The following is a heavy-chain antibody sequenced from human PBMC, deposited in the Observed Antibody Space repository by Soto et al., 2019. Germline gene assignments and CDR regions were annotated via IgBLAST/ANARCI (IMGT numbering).Heavy chain of an antibody. CDR3: ARVMGGAVLYYYLGMDV. J-gene: IGHJ6*02. V-gene: IGHV3-30*03. CDR1: GFTFNSYG. CDR2: ISYDGGDK. D-gene: IGHD3-16*01. Sequence: QEQLVESGGGVVQPGRSLRLSCVASGFTFNSYGMFWVRQAPGKGLEWVSVISYDGGDKYYADSVKGRFTISRDRSANMLYLQMNSLRAEDTGVYYCARVMGGAVLYYYLGMDVLGQGTTVTVSS.